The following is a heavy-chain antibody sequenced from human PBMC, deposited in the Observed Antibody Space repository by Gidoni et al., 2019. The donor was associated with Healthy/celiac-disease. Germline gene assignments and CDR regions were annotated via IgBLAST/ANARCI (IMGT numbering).Heavy chain of an antibody. V-gene: IGHV1-69*06. D-gene: IGHD2-21*02. J-gene: IGHJ4*02. CDR1: GGTFSSYA. CDR3: ARDRPPYGGNSGALDY. Sequence: QVQLVQSGAEVKKPGSSVKVSCKASGGTFSSYAISWVRQAPGQGLEWMGGIIPIFGTANYAQKFQGRVTITADKSTSTAYMELSSLRSEDTAVYYCARDRPPYGGNSGALDYWGQGTLVTVSS. CDR2: IIPIFGTA.